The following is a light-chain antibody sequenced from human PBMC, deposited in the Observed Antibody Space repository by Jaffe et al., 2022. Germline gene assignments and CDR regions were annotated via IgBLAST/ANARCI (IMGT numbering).Light chain of an antibody. Sequence: QSVLTQPPSASGTPGQRVTISCSGGSSNVGSASVNWYQLLPGTAPKLLIYRDNQRPSGVPDRFSGSKSGTSASLVVSGLQSEDEADYYCAAWDVTLKVWMFGRGTKLTVL. V-gene: IGLV1-44*01. CDR2: RDN. J-gene: IGLJ3*02. CDR1: SSNVGSAS. CDR3: AAWDVTLKVWM.